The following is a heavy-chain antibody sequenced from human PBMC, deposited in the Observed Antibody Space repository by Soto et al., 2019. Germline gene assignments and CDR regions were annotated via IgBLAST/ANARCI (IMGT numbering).Heavy chain of an antibody. J-gene: IGHJ6*02. D-gene: IGHD2-2*01. Sequence: QVQLQQWGAGLLKPSETLSLTCAVYGGSFSGYYWSWIRQPPGKGLEWIGEINHSGSTNYNPSLKSRITISVDTSKNQFSLKLSSVTAADTAVYSWARGVPARLYYYYGMDVWGQGTTVTVSS. V-gene: IGHV4-34*01. CDR2: INHSGST. CDR1: GGSFSGYY. CDR3: ARGVPARLYYYYGMDV.